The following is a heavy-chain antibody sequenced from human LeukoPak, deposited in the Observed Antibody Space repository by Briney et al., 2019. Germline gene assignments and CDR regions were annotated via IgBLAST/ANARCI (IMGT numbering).Heavy chain of an antibody. CDR2: INRKIDGETT. Sequence: GGSLTLSCAASVFTLCNAWISGLRQAPGKGLEWVGRINRKIDGETTDYAAPVKGRFTISRDDSHITLYLQMNSLKTEDTAGYYCTRLGAGTSTEWSQGTLVTVSS. CDR1: VFTLCNAW. D-gene: IGHD3-10*01. CDR3: TRLGAGTSTE. J-gene: IGHJ4*02. V-gene: IGHV3-15*01.